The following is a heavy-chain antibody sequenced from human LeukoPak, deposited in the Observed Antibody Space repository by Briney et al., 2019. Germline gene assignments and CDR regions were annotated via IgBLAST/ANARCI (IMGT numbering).Heavy chain of an antibody. D-gene: IGHD4-11*01. V-gene: IGHV3-48*01. CDR1: GFTFSSYS. J-gene: IGHJ4*02. CDR3: VAATVTTSLNVFDY. Sequence: PGGSLRLSCAASGFTFSSYSMNWVRQAPGKGLEWVSYISSSSSTIYYADSVKGRFTISRDNAKNSLYLQMNSLRAEDTAVYYCVAATVTTSLNVFDYWGQGTLVTVSS. CDR2: ISSSSSTI.